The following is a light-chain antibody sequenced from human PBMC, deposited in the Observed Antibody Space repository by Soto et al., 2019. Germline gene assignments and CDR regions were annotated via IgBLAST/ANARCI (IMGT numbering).Light chain of an antibody. CDR2: TNY. Sequence: QSVLTQPPSASGTPGQRGTISCSGSSPNIGSNTVNWYQQLPGTAPKLLIYTNYQRPSGVPDRFSGSKSGTSASLAISGLQSEDEADYYCATWDDSLSGVVFGGGTKLTVL. CDR1: SPNIGSNT. CDR3: ATWDDSLSGVV. J-gene: IGLJ2*01. V-gene: IGLV1-44*01.